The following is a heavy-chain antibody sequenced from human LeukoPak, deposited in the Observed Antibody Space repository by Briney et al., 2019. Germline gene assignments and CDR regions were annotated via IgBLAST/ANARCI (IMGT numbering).Heavy chain of an antibody. D-gene: IGHD6-19*01. V-gene: IGHV3-23*01. J-gene: IGHJ4*02. CDR3: AKRGRESSGWGSFDY. Sequence: GGSLRLSCAASGFPFSSYAMSWVRQAPGKGLEWVSTISGSGGSTFYADSVKGRFTISSDNSKNTLYLQMNSLRAEDTAVYYCAKRGRESSGWGSFDYWGQGTLVTVSS. CDR1: GFPFSSYA. CDR2: ISGSGGST.